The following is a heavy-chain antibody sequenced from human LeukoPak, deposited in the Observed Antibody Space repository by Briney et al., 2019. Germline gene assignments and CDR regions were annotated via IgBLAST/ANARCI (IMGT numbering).Heavy chain of an antibody. D-gene: IGHD2-2*02. CDR2: ISYEGSYK. CDR3: ARKDCISTSCYNGY. CDR1: GFTFSSCA. V-gene: IGHV3-30*04. J-gene: IGHJ4*02. Sequence: GGSLRLSCAASGFTFSSCAMHWVRQAPGKGLEWVAVISYEGSYKYCADSVKGRFTISRDNSKNTLFLQMISLRAEDTAVYYCARKDCISTSCYNGYWGQGTLVTVSS.